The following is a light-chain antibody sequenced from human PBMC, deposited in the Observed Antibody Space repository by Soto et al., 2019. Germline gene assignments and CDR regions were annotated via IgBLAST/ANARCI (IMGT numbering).Light chain of an antibody. CDR2: GVT. J-gene: IGLJ1*01. CDR1: SSDVGGYDS. V-gene: IGLV2-14*01. Sequence: QSALTQPASVSGSPGQSITISCTGPSSDVGGYDSVSWYQKQPDKSPKLIIYGVTNRPSGVSSRFSGSKSGNPASLNISGLRTDDEADYFCSSYTSRATVVFGTVTKVTVL. CDR3: SSYTSRATVV.